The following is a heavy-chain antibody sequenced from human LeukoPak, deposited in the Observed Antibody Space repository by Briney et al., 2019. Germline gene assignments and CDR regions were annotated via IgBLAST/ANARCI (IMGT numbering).Heavy chain of an antibody. CDR1: GGSFSGYY. D-gene: IGHD6-25*01. Sequence: KPSETLSLTCAVYGGSFSGYYWSWIRQPPGKGLEWIGEINHSGSTNYNPSLKSRVTISVDTSKNQFSLKLSSVTAADTAVYYCARKRAYYFDHWGQGTLVTVSS. CDR2: INHSGST. J-gene: IGHJ4*02. V-gene: IGHV4-34*01. CDR3: ARKRAYYFDH.